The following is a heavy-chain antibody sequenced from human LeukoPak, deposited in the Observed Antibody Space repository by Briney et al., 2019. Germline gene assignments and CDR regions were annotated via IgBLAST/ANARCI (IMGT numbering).Heavy chain of an antibody. V-gene: IGHV4-38-2*02. D-gene: IGHD6-13*01. J-gene: IGHJ6*03. CDR1: GYSIRSAYY. CDR2: IYHSGTL. Sequence: SETLSLTCTVSGYSIRSAYYWGWIRQPPGKGLEWIGSIYHSGTLYYNPSLKSRVTISVDTSKNQFSLKLSSVTAADTAVYYCARVVVSSSWHYYYYMDVWGKGTTVTVSS. CDR3: ARVVVSSSWHYYYYMDV.